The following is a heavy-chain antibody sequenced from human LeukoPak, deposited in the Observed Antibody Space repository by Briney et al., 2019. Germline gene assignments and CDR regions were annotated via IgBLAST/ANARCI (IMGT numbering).Heavy chain of an antibody. CDR1: GGSISSYY. CDR3: ARGGYCSGGSCYLVDY. Sequence: SETLSLTCTVSGGSISSYYWSWIRQPPGKGLEWIGYIYYSGSTNYNPSLKSRVTISVDTSKNQFSLKLSSVTAADTAVYHCARGGYCSGGSCYLVDYWGQGTLVTVSS. V-gene: IGHV4-59*01. CDR2: IYYSGST. D-gene: IGHD2-15*01. J-gene: IGHJ4*02.